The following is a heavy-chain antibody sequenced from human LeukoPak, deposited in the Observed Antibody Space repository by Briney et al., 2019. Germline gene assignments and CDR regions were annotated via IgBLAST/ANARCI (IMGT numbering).Heavy chain of an antibody. CDR1: GGSFSGYY. Sequence: PSETLSLTCAVYGGSFSGYYWSWIRQPPGKGLEWIGEINHSGSTNYNPSLKSRVTISVDTSKNQFSLKLSSVTAADTAVYYCASLVVPDAIGAFDIWGQGTMVTVSS. J-gene: IGHJ3*02. V-gene: IGHV4-34*01. CDR2: INHSGST. CDR3: ASLVVPDAIGAFDI. D-gene: IGHD2-2*02.